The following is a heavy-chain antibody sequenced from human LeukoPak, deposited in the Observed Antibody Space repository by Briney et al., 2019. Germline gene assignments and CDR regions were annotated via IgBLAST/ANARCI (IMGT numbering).Heavy chain of an antibody. CDR3: ARDLEGSTILDY. CDR1: GFTFSSYG. CDR2: IWYDGSNK. Sequence: PGGSLRLSCAASGFTFSSYGMHWVRQAPGKGLEWVVVIWYDGSNKYYADSVKGRFTISRDNSKNTLYLQMNSLRAEDTAVYYCARDLEGSTILDYWGQGTLVTVSS. D-gene: IGHD2/OR15-2a*01. V-gene: IGHV3-33*01. J-gene: IGHJ4*02.